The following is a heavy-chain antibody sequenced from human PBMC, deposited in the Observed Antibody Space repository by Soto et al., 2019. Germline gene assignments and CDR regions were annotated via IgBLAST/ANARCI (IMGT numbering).Heavy chain of an antibody. CDR1: GGSISSSSYY. CDR3: AGFSEVAATEINWFDP. J-gene: IGHJ5*02. V-gene: IGHV4-30-4*01. Sequence: PSETLSLTCTVSGGSISSSSYYWSWIRQPPGKGLEWIGYIYYSGSTYYNPSLKSRVTISVDTSKNQFSLKLSSVTAADTAVYYCAGFSEVAATEINWFDPWGQGTLVTVSS. D-gene: IGHD2-15*01. CDR2: IYYSGST.